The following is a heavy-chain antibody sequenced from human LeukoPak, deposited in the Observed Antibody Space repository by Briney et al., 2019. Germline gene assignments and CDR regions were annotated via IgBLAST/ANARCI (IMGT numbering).Heavy chain of an antibody. Sequence: GGSLRLSCAASGFTVSSNYMSWVRQAPGKGLEWVSVIYSGGSTYYADSVKGRFTISRDNSKNTLYLQMNSLRAEDTAVYYCASEYYHGSGSFSEGYWGQGTLVTVSS. V-gene: IGHV3-53*01. CDR3: ASEYYHGSGSFSEGY. J-gene: IGHJ4*02. CDR2: IYSGGST. D-gene: IGHD3-10*01. CDR1: GFTVSSNY.